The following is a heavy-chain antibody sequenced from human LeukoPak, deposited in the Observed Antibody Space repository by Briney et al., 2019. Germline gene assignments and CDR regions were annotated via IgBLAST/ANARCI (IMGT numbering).Heavy chain of an antibody. Sequence: GGSLRLSCAASGFTFDNYAMHWVRQAPGKGLEWVSGSSWNSGSIGYAGSVKGRFTISRDNAKNSLYLQLNSLRAEDTALYYCAKSWVKQRPQTYYYYGMDVWGQGTTVTVSS. CDR2: SSWNSGSI. D-gene: IGHD6-25*01. CDR1: GFTFDNYA. J-gene: IGHJ6*02. CDR3: AKSWVKQRPQTYYYYGMDV. V-gene: IGHV3-9*01.